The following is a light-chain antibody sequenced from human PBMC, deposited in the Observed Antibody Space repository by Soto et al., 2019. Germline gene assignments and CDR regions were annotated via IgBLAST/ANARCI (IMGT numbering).Light chain of an antibody. V-gene: IGKV1-5*01. J-gene: IGKJ1*01. CDR2: DAS. CDR1: HNIAKW. CDR3: QHLDTYWP. Sequence: IQMTQSPSTLSASVGDRVTITCRASHNIAKWLAWYQQKPGRAPRLLIYDASTLQPGVPSRFSGSGSGTEFALTISGLRPDAFATYYCQHLDTYWPFGQWTKVEIK.